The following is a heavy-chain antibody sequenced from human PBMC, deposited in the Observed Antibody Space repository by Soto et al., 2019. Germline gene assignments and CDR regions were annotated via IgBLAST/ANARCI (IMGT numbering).Heavy chain of an antibody. CDR3: ARERPDGARLDP. V-gene: IGHV4-30-4*01. Sequence: LSLTCTVSGGSISSGAYYWSCIRQPPGKGLEWIGYIYYSGSTYYNPSLKSRVTISVDTSKNQFSLKLSSVTAADTAVYYCARERPDGARLDPWGQGTLVTVSS. CDR1: GGSISSGAYY. CDR2: IYYSGST. J-gene: IGHJ5*02. D-gene: IGHD6-6*01.